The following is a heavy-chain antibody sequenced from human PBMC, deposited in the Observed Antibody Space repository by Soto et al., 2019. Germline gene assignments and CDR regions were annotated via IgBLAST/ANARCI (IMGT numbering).Heavy chain of an antibody. CDR1: GFTFSDYY. D-gene: IGHD1-1*01. CDR3: ARSGDNYNRLDY. Sequence: GGSLRLSCEGSGFTFSDYYISWIRQAPGKGLEWISYSSNSGTFSRYADAVKGRLSISRDNTKNLLYLQMNSLGAEDTAVYYCARSGDNYNRLDYWGQGTPVTVSS. J-gene: IGHJ4*02. CDR2: SSNSGTFS. V-gene: IGHV3-11*06.